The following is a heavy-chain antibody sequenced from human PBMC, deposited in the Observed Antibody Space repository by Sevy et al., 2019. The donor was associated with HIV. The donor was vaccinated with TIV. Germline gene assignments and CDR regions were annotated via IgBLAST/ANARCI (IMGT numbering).Heavy chain of an antibody. CDR2: IYTSGGGGT. V-gene: IGHV4-61*02. J-gene: IGHJ4*02. CDR1: GGSTISGAYY. Sequence: SETLSLTCTVSGGSTISGAYYWSWIRQPAGKGLEWIGRIYTSGGGGTNYNPSLKIRVTLSLDTSKNQISLNLSSETAADTAVYYCARELGYWGQGTLITVSS. CDR3: ARELGY.